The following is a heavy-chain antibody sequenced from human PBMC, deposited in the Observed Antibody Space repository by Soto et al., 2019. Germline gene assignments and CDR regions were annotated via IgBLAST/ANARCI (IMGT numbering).Heavy chain of an antibody. CDR1: VPSTFSHYH. CDR3: ALALGPTTGLDY. D-gene: IGHD1-26*01. J-gene: IGHJ4*02. CDR2: IFNSGTT. V-gene: IGHV4-31*02. Sequence: SETLYLTCSVSVPSTFSHYHLTWSRQPPGKGLEWMGYIFNSGTTFYNPSLTSRLSISMDTSGNHFSLELRSVTAADTAVYYCALALGPTTGLDYWGQGTLVTVSS.